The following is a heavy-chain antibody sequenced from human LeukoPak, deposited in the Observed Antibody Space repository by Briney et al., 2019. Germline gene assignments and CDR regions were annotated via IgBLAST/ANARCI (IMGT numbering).Heavy chain of an antibody. CDR2: ISYDGSNK. Sequence: GGSLRLSCVASGFTFGKYWMSWVRQAPGKGLEWVAVISYDGSNKYYADSVKGRFTISRDNSKNTLYLQMNSLRAEDTAVYYCAKEGQLGRYYFDYWGQGTLVTVSS. V-gene: IGHV3-30*18. D-gene: IGHD6-6*01. CDR3: AKEGQLGRYYFDY. CDR1: GFTFGKYW. J-gene: IGHJ4*02.